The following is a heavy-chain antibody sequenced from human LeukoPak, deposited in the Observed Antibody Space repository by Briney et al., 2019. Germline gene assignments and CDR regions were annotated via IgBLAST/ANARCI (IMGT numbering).Heavy chain of an antibody. CDR2: IIPILGIA. CDR1: GGTFSSYT. J-gene: IGHJ4*02. CDR3: ASQYYDSSGYYSL. D-gene: IGHD3-22*01. Sequence: SVKVSCKASGGTFSSYTISWVRQAPGQGLEWMGRIIPILGIANYAQKFQGRVTITADKSTSTAYMELSSLRSEDTAVYYCASQYYDSSGYYSLWGQGTLVTVSS. V-gene: IGHV1-69*02.